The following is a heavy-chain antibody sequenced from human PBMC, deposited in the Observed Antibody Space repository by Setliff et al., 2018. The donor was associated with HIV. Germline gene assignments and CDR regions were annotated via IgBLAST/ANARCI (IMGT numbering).Heavy chain of an antibody. Sequence: GGSLRLSCAASGFTFSNYRMNWVRQDPGKGLEWVAVIWDDGSNKYYADSGKGRFTIFRDNSKNTLYLQMNSLRAEDTAVYYCARDRGNWNYVEAFDIWGQGTMVTVSS. CDR2: IWDDGSNK. J-gene: IGHJ3*02. D-gene: IGHD1-7*01. CDR1: GFTFSNYR. V-gene: IGHV3-33*08. CDR3: ARDRGNWNYVEAFDI.